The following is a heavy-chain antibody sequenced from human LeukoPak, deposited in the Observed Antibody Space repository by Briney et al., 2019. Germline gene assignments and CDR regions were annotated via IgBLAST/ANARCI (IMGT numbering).Heavy chain of an antibody. V-gene: IGHV3-30*09. CDR1: GFTFSGHA. J-gene: IGHJ4*02. D-gene: IGHD3-9*01. CDR3: ARGLRYFDWLVDGY. Sequence: SGGSLRLSCAASGFTFSGHAMHCVRQAPGKGLEWVAFISFKETNKYYADSVKGRFAISRDNSKNTLSLQMNSLRPEDTAVYYCARGLRYFDWLVDGYWGQGTLVTVSS. CDR2: ISFKETNK.